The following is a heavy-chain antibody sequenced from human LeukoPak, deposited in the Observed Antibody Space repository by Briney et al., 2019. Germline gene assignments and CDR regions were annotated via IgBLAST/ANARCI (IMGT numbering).Heavy chain of an antibody. D-gene: IGHD3-22*01. J-gene: IGHJ5*02. Sequence: SETLSLTCTVSGGSISSSSYYWGWIRQPPGKGLEWIGSIYYSGSTYYNPSLKSRVTISVDTSKNQFSLKLSSVTAADTAVYYCARHYYYDSSGHYWIDPWGQGTLVTVFS. CDR1: GGSISSSSYY. CDR3: ARHYYYDSSGHYWIDP. V-gene: IGHV4-39*01. CDR2: IYYSGST.